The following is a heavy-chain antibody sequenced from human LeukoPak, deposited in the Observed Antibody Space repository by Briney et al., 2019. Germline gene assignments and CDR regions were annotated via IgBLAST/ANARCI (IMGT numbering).Heavy chain of an antibody. Sequence: SGGSLRLSCAASGFTFSNYWMHWVRQAPGKGLVWVSRINSDGSSTSYADSVEGRFTISRDNAKNTLYLQMNSLRAEDTAVYYCAREAGYSSSWSYWGQGTLVTVSS. J-gene: IGHJ4*02. CDR3: AREAGYSSSWSY. CDR1: GFTFSNYW. CDR2: INSDGSST. V-gene: IGHV3-74*01. D-gene: IGHD6-13*01.